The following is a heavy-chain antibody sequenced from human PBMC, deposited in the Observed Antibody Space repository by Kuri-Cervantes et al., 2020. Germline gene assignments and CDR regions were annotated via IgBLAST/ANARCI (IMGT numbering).Heavy chain of an antibody. D-gene: IGHD3-3*01. J-gene: IGHJ4*02. Sequence: GGSLRLSCAASGFTFSNYWMHWVRQPPGKGLVWVSRINVDGSSTSYADSVKGRFTISRDNAKNTLYLQVNSLRAEDTAVYYCASPNYDFWSGFNYYFDYWGQGTLVTVSS. CDR2: INVDGSST. V-gene: IGHV3-74*01. CDR3: ASPNYDFWSGFNYYFDY. CDR1: GFTFSNYW.